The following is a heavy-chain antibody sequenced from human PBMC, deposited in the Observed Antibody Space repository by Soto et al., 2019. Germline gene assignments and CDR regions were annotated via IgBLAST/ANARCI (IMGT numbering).Heavy chain of an antibody. J-gene: IGHJ3*02. Sequence: GASVKVSCKASGFSFSDYFMHWVRQAPGQGLEWMGIINPSGDSRNYAQKFQGRVTITRDTSTSTVYMDLSSLRNDDTAVYYCAREETGNDALDIWGQGTLVTVSS. D-gene: IGHD1-1*01. V-gene: IGHV1-46*01. CDR2: INPSGDSR. CDR1: GFSFSDYF. CDR3: AREETGNDALDI.